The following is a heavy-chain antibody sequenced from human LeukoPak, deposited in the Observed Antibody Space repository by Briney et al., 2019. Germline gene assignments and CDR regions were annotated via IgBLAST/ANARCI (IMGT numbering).Heavy chain of an antibody. CDR2: ISGNGAGT. D-gene: IGHD4-23*01. CDR1: GLTFSTYA. V-gene: IGHV3-23*01. CDR3: ASHPRTGGNFDY. J-gene: IGHJ4*02. Sequence: GGSLRLSCAASGLTFSTYAMSWVRQAPGKGLEWVSVISGNGAGTYYADSVKGRFTISRDNSKDTLYLQMNSLRAEDTALYYCASHPRTGGNFDYWGQGTLVTVSS.